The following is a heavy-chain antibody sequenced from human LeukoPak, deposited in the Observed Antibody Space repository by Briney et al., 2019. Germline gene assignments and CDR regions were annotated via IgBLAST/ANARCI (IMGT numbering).Heavy chain of an antibody. CDR1: GFPFSHYA. CDR3: VKGGWADY. V-gene: IGHV3-23*01. CDR2: ISGGDGDSA. D-gene: IGHD6-19*01. Sequence: PGGSLRLSCAASGFPFSHYAMTWVRQAPGKGLEWVSAISGGDGDSAYYADSVKGRFTISRDNSKNTLYLQMNSLTADDTALYYCVKGGWADYWGQGTLVTVSS. J-gene: IGHJ4*02.